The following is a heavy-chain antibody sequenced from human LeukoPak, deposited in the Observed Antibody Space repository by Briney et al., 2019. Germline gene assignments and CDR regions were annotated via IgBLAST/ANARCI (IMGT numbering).Heavy chain of an antibody. Sequence: ASVKVSCKASGYTFTSYDINWVRQATGQGLEWMGWMNPNSGNTGYAQKFQGRVTITRNTSISTAYMELSSLRSEDTAVYYCARNASYYDILTGSNWFDPWGQGTLVTVSS. D-gene: IGHD3-9*01. CDR3: ARNASYYDILTGSNWFDP. J-gene: IGHJ5*02. CDR2: MNPNSGNT. CDR1: GYTFTSYD. V-gene: IGHV1-8*03.